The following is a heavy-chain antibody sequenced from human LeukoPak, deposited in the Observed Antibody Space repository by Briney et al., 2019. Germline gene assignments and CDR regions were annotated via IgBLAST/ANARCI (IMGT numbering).Heavy chain of an antibody. Sequence: PSETLSLTCAAYGGSFSGYYWSWIRQPPGKGLEWIGEINHSGSTNYNPSLKSRVTISVDTSKNQFSLKLSSVTAADTAVYYCARGGARYFDWSTRNWFDPWGQGTLVTVSS. CDR1: GGSFSGYY. CDR2: INHSGST. D-gene: IGHD3-9*01. CDR3: ARGGARYFDWSTRNWFDP. V-gene: IGHV4-34*01. J-gene: IGHJ5*02.